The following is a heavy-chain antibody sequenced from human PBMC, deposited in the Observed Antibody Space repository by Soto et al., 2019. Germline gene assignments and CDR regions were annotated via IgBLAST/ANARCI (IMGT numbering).Heavy chain of an antibody. Sequence: EVQLVESGGGLVQPGGSLRLSCAASGFTFSSYWMHWVRQAPGKGLVWVSRINSDGSSTSYADSVKGRFTISRDNAKNTLYLQMNSLRAEDTAVSYCVRDVYRDGYNVFDYWGKGTMVTVSS. CDR2: INSDGSST. J-gene: IGHJ4*02. CDR1: GFTFSSYW. CDR3: VRDVYRDGYNVFDY. D-gene: IGHD5-12*01. V-gene: IGHV3-74*01.